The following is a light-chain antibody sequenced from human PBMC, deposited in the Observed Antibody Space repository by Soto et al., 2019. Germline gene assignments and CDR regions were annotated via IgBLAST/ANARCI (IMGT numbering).Light chain of an antibody. V-gene: IGKV3-20*01. CDR3: QQYGSSGT. CDR2: GAS. CDR1: QSINSNY. J-gene: IGKJ1*01. Sequence: EIVLTQSPGTLSLSPGESATLSCRASQSINSNYLAWYQLKPGQAPRLLIYGASIRATAIPDRFRGSVSGTDFTLTISRLEPEDFAVYYCQQYGSSGTLGQGTKVDI.